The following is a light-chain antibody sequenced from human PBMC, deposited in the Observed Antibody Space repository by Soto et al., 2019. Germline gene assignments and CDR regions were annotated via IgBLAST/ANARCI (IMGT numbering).Light chain of an antibody. Sequence: QSVLTQLPSVSGAPGQRVTISCTGSSSNIGAGYDVHWYQQLPGTAPKLLIYGNSNRPSGVPDRFSGSKSGTSASLAITGLQAEDEADYYCQSYDSSLSGLWVFGGGTQLTVL. CDR3: QSYDSSLSGLWV. V-gene: IGLV1-40*01. CDR1: SSNIGAGYD. CDR2: GNS. J-gene: IGLJ3*02.